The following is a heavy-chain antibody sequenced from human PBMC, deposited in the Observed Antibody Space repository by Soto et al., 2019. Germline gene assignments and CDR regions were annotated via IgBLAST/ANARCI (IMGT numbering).Heavy chain of an antibody. CDR2: MYYGGST. CDR1: GGSISSYY. J-gene: IGHJ3*02. Sequence: SETLSLTCTVSGGSISSYYWSWIRQPPGKGLEWIGYMYYGGSTSYNPSLKSRVTISVDTSKNQFSLKLSSVTAADTAVYYCVRHLVDDAFDIWGQGTMVTVS. V-gene: IGHV4-59*08. CDR3: VRHLVDDAFDI.